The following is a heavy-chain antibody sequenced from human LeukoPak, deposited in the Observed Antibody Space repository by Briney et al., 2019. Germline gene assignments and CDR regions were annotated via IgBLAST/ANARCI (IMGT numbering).Heavy chain of an antibody. CDR1: GYSFTSYW. CDR3: ARVVMITFGGVIVTTYAFDI. V-gene: IGHV5-51*01. CDR2: IYLGDSDT. Sequence: GESLKISCKGSGYSFTSYWIGWVRQMPGKGLEWMGIIYLGDSDTRYSPSFQGQVTISADKSISTAYLQWSSLKASDTAMYYCARVVMITFGGVIVTTYAFDIWGQGTMVTVSS. J-gene: IGHJ3*02. D-gene: IGHD3-16*02.